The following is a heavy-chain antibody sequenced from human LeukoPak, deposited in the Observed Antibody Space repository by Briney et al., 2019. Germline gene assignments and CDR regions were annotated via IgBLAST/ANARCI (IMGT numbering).Heavy chain of an antibody. CDR1: GFDFSTCW. CDR2: IKEDGSEK. J-gene: IGHJ3*02. CDR3: AGDGESRWAFDI. D-gene: IGHD3-10*01. Sequence: GGSLRLSCAASGFDFSTCWMSWVRQAPGKGLEWVANIKEDGSEKNYVGSVTGRFTISRDNAKNSLYLQMNGLRAEDTAVYYCAGDGESRWAFDIWGQGTSVSVSS. V-gene: IGHV3-7*01.